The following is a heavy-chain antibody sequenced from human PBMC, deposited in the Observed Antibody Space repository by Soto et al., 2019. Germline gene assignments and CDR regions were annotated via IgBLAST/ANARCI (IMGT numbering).Heavy chain of an antibody. CDR1: GFTFSSYG. D-gene: IGHD3-10*01. CDR3: AREWFGELPSSRYGMDV. J-gene: IGHJ6*02. V-gene: IGHV3-30*03. CDR2: ISYDGSNK. Sequence: HPGGSLRLSCAASGFTFSSYGMHWVRQAPGKGLEWVAVISYDGSNKYYADSVKGRFTISRDNSKNTLYLQMNSLRAEDTAVYYCAREWFGELPSSRYGMDVWGQGTTVTVSS.